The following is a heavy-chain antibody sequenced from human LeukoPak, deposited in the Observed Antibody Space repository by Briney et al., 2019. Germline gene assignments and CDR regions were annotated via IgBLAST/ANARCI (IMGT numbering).Heavy chain of an antibody. J-gene: IGHJ6*03. D-gene: IGHD6-13*01. CDR3: ARGPFSSSRTLPYYYYYYYMDV. Sequence: SETLSLTCTVSGYSISNGYYWGWIRQPPGKGLEWIGSIYHSGSTYYNPSLKSRVTISVDTSKNQFSLKLSSVTAADTAVYYCARGPFSSSRTLPYYYYYYYMDVWGKGTTVTVSS. CDR1: GYSISNGYY. V-gene: IGHV4-38-2*02. CDR2: IYHSGST.